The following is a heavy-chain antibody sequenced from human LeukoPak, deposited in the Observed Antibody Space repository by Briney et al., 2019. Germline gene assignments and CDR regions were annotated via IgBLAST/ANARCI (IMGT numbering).Heavy chain of an antibody. D-gene: IGHD2-8*02. CDR2: IFPSGGEI. CDR3: ATYRQVLLPFES. CDR1: GFTFDNYA. J-gene: IGHJ4*02. Sequence: PGGSLRLSCAASGFTFDNYAMYWVRQAPGKGLEWVSSIFPSGGEIHYADSVRGRFTISRDNSKSTLSLQMNSLRAEDTAIYYCATYRQVLLPFESWGQGTLVTVSS. V-gene: IGHV3-23*01.